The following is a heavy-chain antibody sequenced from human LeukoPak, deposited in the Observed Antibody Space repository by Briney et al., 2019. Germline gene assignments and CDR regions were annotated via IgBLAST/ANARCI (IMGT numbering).Heavy chain of an antibody. D-gene: IGHD3-16*02. CDR1: GFTFSSYT. CDR2: ISGSGGST. V-gene: IGHV3-23*01. Sequence: HPVGSLRLSCAASGFTFSSYTMSWVRQAPGKGLERVSAISGSGGSTYYADSVKGRFTSSRDNSKNTLYLQMNSLRAEDTAVYYCAKRTVVIGLVLPVLQYRQEGEYYFDYWGQGTLVTVSS. CDR3: AKRTVVIGLVLPVLQYRQEGEYYFDY. J-gene: IGHJ4*02.